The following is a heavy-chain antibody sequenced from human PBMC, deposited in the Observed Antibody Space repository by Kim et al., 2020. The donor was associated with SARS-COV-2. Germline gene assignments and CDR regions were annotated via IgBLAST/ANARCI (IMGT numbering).Heavy chain of an antibody. CDR3: AKDGPPKDEYSSSWRDHYYYYYGMDV. Sequence: GGSLRLSCAASGFTFSSYAMSWVRQAPGKGLEWVSAISGSGGSTYYADSVKGRFTISRDNSKNTLYLQMNSLRAEDTAVYYCAKDGPPKDEYSSSWRDHYYYYYGMDVWGQGTTVTVSS. CDR2: ISGSGGST. CDR1: GFTFSSYA. D-gene: IGHD6-6*01. V-gene: IGHV3-23*01. J-gene: IGHJ6*02.